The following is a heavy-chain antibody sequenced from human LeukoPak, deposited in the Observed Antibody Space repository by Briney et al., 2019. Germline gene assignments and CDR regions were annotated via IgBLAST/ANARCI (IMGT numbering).Heavy chain of an antibody. D-gene: IGHD3-3*01. CDR2: IYTSGST. J-gene: IGHJ5*02. CDR1: GGSISSGSYY. V-gene: IGHV4-61*02. CDR3: ARNSGVLRFLEWESWFDP. Sequence: SQTLSLTCTVSGGSISSGSYYWSWIRQPAGKGLEWIGRIYTSGSTNYNPSLKSRVTISVDTSKNQFSLKLSSVTAADTAVYYCARNSGVLRFLEWESWFDPWGQGTLVTVSS.